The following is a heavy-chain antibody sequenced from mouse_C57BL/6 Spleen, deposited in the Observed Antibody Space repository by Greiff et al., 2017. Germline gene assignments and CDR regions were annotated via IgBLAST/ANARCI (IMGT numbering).Heavy chain of an antibody. CDR2: IYPGSGST. CDR3: AREGMVTNYFDY. V-gene: IGHV1-55*01. Sequence: QVQLQQPGAELVKPGASVKMSCKASGYTFTSYWITWVKQRPGQGLEWIGDIYPGSGSTNYNEKFKSKATLTVDTSSSTAYMQLSSLTSEDSAVYYCAREGMVTNYFDYWGKGTTLTVSS. CDR1: GYTFTSYW. D-gene: IGHD2-3*01. J-gene: IGHJ2*01.